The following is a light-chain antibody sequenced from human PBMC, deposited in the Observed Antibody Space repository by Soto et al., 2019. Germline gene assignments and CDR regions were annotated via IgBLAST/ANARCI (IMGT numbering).Light chain of an antibody. V-gene: IGLV2-11*01. Sequence: SVLTQPRSVSGSPGQAVTFSCTGTNSDVGGYNYVSWYQQHPDKAPKVIIYDVNKRPSGVPDRFSGSKSGNTASLTISGLQAEDEADYFCSSFAGSYTHVFGTGTKVTVL. J-gene: IGLJ1*01. CDR2: DVN. CDR3: SSFAGSYTHV. CDR1: NSDVGGYNY.